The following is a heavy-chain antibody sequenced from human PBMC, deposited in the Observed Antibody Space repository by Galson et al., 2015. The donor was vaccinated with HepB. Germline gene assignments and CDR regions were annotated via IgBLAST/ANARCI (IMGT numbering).Heavy chain of an antibody. CDR3: ARYAAATVSLNWFTP. J-gene: IGHJ5*02. CDR1: GYGFSAYW. CDR2: IFPRDSRV. Sequence: QSGAEVKKSGESLRISCKGSGYGFSAYWIAWVRQTPGKGLEWMGIIFPRDSRVKYSPSFEGQITISADKSVNTAYLQWSSLRTSDAATYYGARYAAATVSLNWFTPWGQGTLVTVSS. V-gene: IGHV5-51*01. D-gene: IGHD2-2*01.